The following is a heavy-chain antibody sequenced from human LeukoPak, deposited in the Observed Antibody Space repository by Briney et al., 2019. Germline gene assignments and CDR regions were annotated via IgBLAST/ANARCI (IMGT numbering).Heavy chain of an antibody. J-gene: IGHJ4*02. Sequence: SETLSLTCTVSGGSISSGGYSWSWIRQHPGTGLEWIGYIYYSGSTYYNPSLKSRVTISVDTSKNQFSLKLSSVTAADTAVYYCARDSRGYSYGSRIDYWGQGTLVTVSS. CDR2: IYYSGST. V-gene: IGHV4-31*03. D-gene: IGHD5-18*01. CDR3: ARDSRGYSYGSRIDY. CDR1: GGSISSGGYS.